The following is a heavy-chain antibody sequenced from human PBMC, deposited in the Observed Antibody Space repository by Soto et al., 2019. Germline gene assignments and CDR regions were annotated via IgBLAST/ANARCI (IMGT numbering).Heavy chain of an antibody. J-gene: IGHJ5*02. CDR3: ARRGYDFWSGSLNWFDP. D-gene: IGHD3-3*01. V-gene: IGHV5-51*01. Sequence: PWESLTIPWTCSGYSFTRYWIGWVRQMPGKGLEWMGIIYPGDSDTRYSPSFQGQVTISADKSISTAYLQWSSLKASDTAMYYCARRGYDFWSGSLNWFDPWGQGTLVTVSS. CDR2: IYPGDSDT. CDR1: GYSFTRYW.